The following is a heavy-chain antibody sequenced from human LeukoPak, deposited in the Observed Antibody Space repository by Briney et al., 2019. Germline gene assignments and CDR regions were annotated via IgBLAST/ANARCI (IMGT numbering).Heavy chain of an antibody. D-gene: IGHD5-18*01. CDR2: VYHSGKS. CDR3: ARRGYSFGHLHFDF. J-gene: IGHJ4*02. Sequence: KPSETLSLTGAVYGGSFSGYYWSWIRQRPGKGREWIGEVYHSGKSNYNPSHKSRVTISVDTLRNHFSLKLNSVTAADTAEYYCARRGYSFGHLHFDFWGQGTLVTVSS. V-gene: IGHV4-34*01. CDR1: GGSFSGYY.